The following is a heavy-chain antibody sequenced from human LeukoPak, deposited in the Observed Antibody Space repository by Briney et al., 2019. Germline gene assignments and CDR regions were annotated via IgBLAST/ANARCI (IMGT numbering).Heavy chain of an antibody. Sequence: SETLSLTCTVSGGSISSSSYYWGWIRQPPGKGLEWIGSIYYSGSTYYNPSLKSRVTISVDTAKNHFSLKLSSVTAADTAVYYCARGLNYYDSSGYYFDYWGQGTLVTVSS. D-gene: IGHD3-22*01. V-gene: IGHV4-39*07. J-gene: IGHJ4*02. CDR1: GGSISSSSYY. CDR3: ARGLNYYDSSGYYFDY. CDR2: IYYSGST.